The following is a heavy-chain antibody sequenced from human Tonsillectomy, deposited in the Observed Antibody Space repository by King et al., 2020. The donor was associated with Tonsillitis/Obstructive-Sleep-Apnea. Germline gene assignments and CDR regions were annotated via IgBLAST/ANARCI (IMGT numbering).Heavy chain of an antibody. D-gene: IGHD3-10*01. J-gene: IGHJ4*02. CDR1: GFTFDDYG. CDR3: AREVWSDGSGSYYPDY. V-gene: IGHV3-20*04. Sequence: VQLVESGGGVVRPGGSLRLSCAASGFTFDDYGMSWVRQAPGKGLEWVSGINWNGGSTGYVDSVKGRFTISSDNAKNSLYLQMNSLSAEATALYYCAREVWSDGSGSYYPDYWGQGTLVTVSS. CDR2: INWNGGST.